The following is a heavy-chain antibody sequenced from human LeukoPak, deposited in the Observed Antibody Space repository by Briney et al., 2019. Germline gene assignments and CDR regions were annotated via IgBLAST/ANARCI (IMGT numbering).Heavy chain of an antibody. V-gene: IGHV4-30-4*01. Sequence: SQTLSLTCTVSGGSISSGDYYWSWIRQPPGKGLEWIGYIYYSGSTYYNLSLKSRVTISVDTSKNQFSLKLSSVTAADTAVYYCARDSAAAGIVDYWGQGTLVTVSS. J-gene: IGHJ4*02. CDR1: GGSISSGDYY. CDR2: IYYSGST. D-gene: IGHD6-13*01. CDR3: ARDSAAAGIVDY.